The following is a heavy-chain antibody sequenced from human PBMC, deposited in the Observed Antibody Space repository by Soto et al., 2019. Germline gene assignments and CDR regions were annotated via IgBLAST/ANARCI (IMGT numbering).Heavy chain of an antibody. D-gene: IGHD3-16*02. V-gene: IGHV3-15*01. J-gene: IGHJ4*01. CDR3: NTAGVIX. CDR2: IKSKSDGDTT. Sequence: PGGSLRLSCATSAITLSDAWMNWVRQSPGRGLEWVFRIKSKSDGDTTDYTASVKGRFTISRDDSQNMLFLQMSSLNIEDTGVYYCNTAGVIXWGQGTLVTVSX. CDR1: AITLSDAW.